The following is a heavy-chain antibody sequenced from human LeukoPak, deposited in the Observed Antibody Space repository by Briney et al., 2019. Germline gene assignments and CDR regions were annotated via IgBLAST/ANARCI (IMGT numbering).Heavy chain of an antibody. CDR3: ARELRSYFDY. Sequence: SETLSVTCTVSGGSISSYYWSWIRQPPGKGLEWIGYIYYSGSTNYNPSLKSRVTISVDTSKNQFSLKLSSVTAADTAVYYCARELRSYFDYWGQGTLVTVSS. CDR1: GGSISSYY. V-gene: IGHV4-59*01. J-gene: IGHJ4*02. CDR2: IYYSGST.